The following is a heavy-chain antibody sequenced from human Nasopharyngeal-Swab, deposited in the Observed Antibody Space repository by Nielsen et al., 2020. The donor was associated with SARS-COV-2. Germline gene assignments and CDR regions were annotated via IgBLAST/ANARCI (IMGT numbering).Heavy chain of an antibody. J-gene: IGHJ5*02. CDR3: AATSVLRFLEWLNNWFDP. CDR1: GGSISSSSYY. D-gene: IGHD3-3*01. V-gene: IGHV4-39*01. CDR2: IYYSGST. Sequence: SETLSLTCTVSGGSISSSSYYWGWIRQPPGKGLERIGSIYYSGSTYYNPSLKSRVTISVDTSKNQFSLKLSSVTAADTAVYYRAATSVLRFLEWLNNWFDPWGQGTLATVSS.